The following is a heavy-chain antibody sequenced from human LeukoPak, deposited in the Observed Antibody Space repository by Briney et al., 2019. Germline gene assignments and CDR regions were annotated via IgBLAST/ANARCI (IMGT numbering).Heavy chain of an antibody. CDR2: IYYSGST. Sequence: PSETLSLTRTVSGDSTSSDRYYGGWVRQPPGKGLEWIGNIYYSGSTYYNPSLKSRVTMSVDTSKNQFFLKLNSVTAADTAVYYCARVPDYEGHWFDPWGQGTLVTVSS. CDR1: GDSTSSDRYY. D-gene: IGHD4-17*01. V-gene: IGHV4-39*01. J-gene: IGHJ5*02. CDR3: ARVPDYEGHWFDP.